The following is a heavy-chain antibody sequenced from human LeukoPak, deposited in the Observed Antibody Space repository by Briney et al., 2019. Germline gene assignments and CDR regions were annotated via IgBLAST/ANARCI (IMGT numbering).Heavy chain of an antibody. CDR2: IKLDGSEI. D-gene: IGHD6-13*01. J-gene: IGHJ4*02. CDR3: TRGAAAFDY. V-gene: IGHV3-7*04. Sequence: PEGSLRLSCAASGFTFSSYAMSWVRQAPGKGLEWVANIKLDGSEIYYVDSVKGRFTISRDNAKNSLYLQMNSLRAEDTAVYYCTRGAAAFDYWGQGTLVTVSS. CDR1: GFTFSSYA.